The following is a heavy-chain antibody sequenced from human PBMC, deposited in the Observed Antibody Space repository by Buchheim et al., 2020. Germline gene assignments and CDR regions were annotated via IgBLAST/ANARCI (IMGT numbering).Heavy chain of an antibody. D-gene: IGHD5-18*01. CDR2: ITNNGNSV. CDR1: GFTLSGHW. Sequence: EVQLVESGGGLIQPGGSLRLSCAASGFTLSGHWMHWVRQAPGKGLVWVSNITNNGNSVTYADSVKGRFTISRDNAKNTLYLQMNSLRVEDTAVYYCVTGGGYSYSYFDYWGQGTL. CDR3: VTGGGYSYSYFDY. J-gene: IGHJ4*02. V-gene: IGHV3-74*01.